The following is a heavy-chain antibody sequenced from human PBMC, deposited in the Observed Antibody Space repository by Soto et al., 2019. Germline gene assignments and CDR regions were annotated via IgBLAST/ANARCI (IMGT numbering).Heavy chain of an antibody. Sequence: ASVKVSCKASGYTLTDYGISWVRQAPGQGLEWMGWISGYNGNTKYAQKFQGRVTMTTDTPTNTAYMELRSLRSDDTAVYYCARDREYYYDSSGNYYYHYGLDVWGQGTTVTVSS. CDR2: ISGYNGNT. CDR1: GYTLTDYG. V-gene: IGHV1-18*04. CDR3: ARDREYYYDSSGNYYYHYGLDV. D-gene: IGHD3-22*01. J-gene: IGHJ6*02.